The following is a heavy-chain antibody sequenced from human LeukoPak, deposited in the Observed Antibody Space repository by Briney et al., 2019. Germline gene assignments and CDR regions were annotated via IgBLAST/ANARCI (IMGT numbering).Heavy chain of an antibody. D-gene: IGHD3-3*01. CDR1: GLTFSGYD. CDR2: MSYGGQNE. J-gene: IGHJ4*02. Sequence: GGSLRLSCAASGLTFSGYDMHWVRQAPGKGPEWVAVMSYGGQNERYADSVKGRFTISRDNAKNSLYLQMNRLRVEDTAVYFCVREHYDFFLDYWGQGTLVTVSS. CDR3: VREHYDFFLDY. V-gene: IGHV3-30*03.